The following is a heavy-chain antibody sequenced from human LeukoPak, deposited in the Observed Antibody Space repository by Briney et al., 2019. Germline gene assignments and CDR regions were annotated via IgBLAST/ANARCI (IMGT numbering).Heavy chain of an antibody. V-gene: IGHV1-2*02. CDR1: GYTFTGYY. J-gene: IGHJ5*02. Sequence: ASAKVSCKASGYTFTGYYIHWVRQAPGQGLEWMGWINPNSGGTNYAQKFQGRVTMTRDTSISTAYMELSRLRSDDTAVYYCARSVGHIGSGSYYGNWFDPWGQGTLVTVSS. D-gene: IGHD3-10*01. CDR3: ARSVGHIGSGSYYGNWFDP. CDR2: INPNSGGT.